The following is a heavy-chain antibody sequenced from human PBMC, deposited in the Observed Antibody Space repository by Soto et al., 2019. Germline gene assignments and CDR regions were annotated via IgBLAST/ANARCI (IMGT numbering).Heavy chain of an antibody. CDR3: VKIRGSWVFGNLQF. J-gene: IGHJ1*01. CDR1: GFTFSNSG. V-gene: IGHV3-30*18. CDR2: LSYDGRNT. Sequence: QEQLVESGGGVVQLGRSLNLSCATSGFTFSNSGFHWVRQAPGKGLEWVATLSYDGRNTHYAESVKGRFTISRDKAKKMVFLQMDNLRAEDTAVYYCVKIRGSWVFGNLQFWGQGTLVIVST. D-gene: IGHD6-13*01.